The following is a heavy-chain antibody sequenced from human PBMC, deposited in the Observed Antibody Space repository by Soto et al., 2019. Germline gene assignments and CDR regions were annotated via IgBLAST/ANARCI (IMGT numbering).Heavy chain of an antibody. Sequence: SETLSLTCTVSGCSISSGGYYWSWIRQHPGKGLEWIGYIYYSGSTYYNPSLKSRVTISVDTSKNQFSLKLSSVTAADTAVYYCARDGGYCSSTSCYGAAFDIWGQGTMVTVSS. CDR2: IYYSGST. J-gene: IGHJ3*02. D-gene: IGHD2-2*03. CDR1: GCSISSGGYY. V-gene: IGHV4-31*03. CDR3: ARDGGYCSSTSCYGAAFDI.